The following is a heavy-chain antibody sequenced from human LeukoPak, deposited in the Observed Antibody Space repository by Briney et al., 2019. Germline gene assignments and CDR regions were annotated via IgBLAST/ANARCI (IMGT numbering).Heavy chain of an antibody. CDR3: AKAFGSGSYIIDH. J-gene: IGHJ4*02. V-gene: IGHV3-30*02. Sequence: GGSPRLSCATSGFTFSSNGVHWARQAPGKGLEWVAFMRSDGSHEEYAESVKGRFAISRDNFKNTVHLQMNSLRFEDTAVYYCAKAFGSGSYIIDHWGRGTLVTVSS. CDR1: GFTFSSNG. D-gene: IGHD3-10*01. CDR2: MRSDGSHE.